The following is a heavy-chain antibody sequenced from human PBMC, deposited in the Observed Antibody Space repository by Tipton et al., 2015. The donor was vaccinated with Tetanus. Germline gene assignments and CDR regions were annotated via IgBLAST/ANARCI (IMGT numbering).Heavy chain of an antibody. CDR3: AKDPASRGWFAP. Sequence: SLRLSCAASGFTFSSYGMHWVRQTPGKGLEWVAVIWYGEPNIYYADSVKGRFTISRDNSKNTVYLQMNSLRDEDTAVYYCAKDPASRGWFAPWGQGTLVSVSS. J-gene: IGHJ5*02. CDR2: IWYGEPNI. V-gene: IGHV3-33*03. CDR1: GFTFSSYG.